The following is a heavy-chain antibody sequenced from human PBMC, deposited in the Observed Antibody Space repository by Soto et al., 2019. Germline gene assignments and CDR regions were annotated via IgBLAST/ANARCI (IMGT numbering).Heavy chain of an antibody. Sequence: AAVKVSGKASGDTFTGYYMHCVRQAPGQVLEWMGWINPNSGGTNYAQKFQGRVTMTRDTSISTAYMELSRLRSDDTAVYYCASTYHYSSSSWGCWFDPWGQGTLVTVSS. D-gene: IGHD6-6*01. CDR3: ASTYHYSSSSWGCWFDP. CDR1: GDTFTGYY. J-gene: IGHJ5*02. CDR2: INPNSGGT. V-gene: IGHV1-2*02.